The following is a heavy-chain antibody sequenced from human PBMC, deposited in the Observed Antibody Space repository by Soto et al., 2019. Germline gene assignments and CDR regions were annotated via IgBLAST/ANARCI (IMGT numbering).Heavy chain of an antibody. CDR2: IYYSGST. Sequence: QLQLQESGPGLVKPSETLSLTCTVSGGSISSSSYYWGWIRQPPGKGLEWIGSIYYSGSTYYNPSLKSRVTISVDTSKNQFSLKLSSVTAADTAVYYCARIYTVTTANNWFDPWGQGTLVTVSS. V-gene: IGHV4-39*01. J-gene: IGHJ5*02. CDR3: ARIYTVTTANNWFDP. D-gene: IGHD4-17*01. CDR1: GGSISSSSYY.